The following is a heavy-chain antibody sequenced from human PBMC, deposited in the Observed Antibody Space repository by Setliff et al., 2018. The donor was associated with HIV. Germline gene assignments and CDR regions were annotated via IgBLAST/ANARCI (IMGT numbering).Heavy chain of an antibody. D-gene: IGHD3-10*01. Sequence: SGPTLVNPTQTLTLTCTFSGFSLTTTGVGVGWIRQPPGKALEWLALIYWDDDKRYSPSLKSRLTIIKDTSKNQVVLTMTNMDPVDTATYYCADRRDYYASGSYYCGSWGKGTMVTVSS. J-gene: IGHJ3*01. CDR3: ADRRDYYASGSYYCGS. CDR2: IYWDDDK. CDR1: GFSLTTTGVG. V-gene: IGHV2-5*02.